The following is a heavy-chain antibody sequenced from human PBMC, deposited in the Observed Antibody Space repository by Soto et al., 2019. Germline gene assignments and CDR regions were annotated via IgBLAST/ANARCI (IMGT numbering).Heavy chain of an antibody. CDR3: AKDQFLDRGLYGRPDY. D-gene: IGHD3-10*01. J-gene: IGHJ4*02. Sequence: PGGSLRLSCAASGFTFSSYGIHWVRQAPGKGLEWVAVISYDGSNKYYADSVKGRFTISRDNSKNTLYLQMNSLRAEDTAVYCCAKDQFLDRGLYGRPDYWGQGTLVTVSS. CDR2: ISYDGSNK. CDR1: GFTFSSYG. V-gene: IGHV3-30*18.